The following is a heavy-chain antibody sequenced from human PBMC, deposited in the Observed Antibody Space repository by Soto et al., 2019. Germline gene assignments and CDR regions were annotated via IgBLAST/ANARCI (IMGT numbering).Heavy chain of an antibody. Sequence: GGSLRLSCAASGFTFSSYAMSWVRQAPGKGLEWVSAISGSGSSTYYADSVKGRFTISRDNSKNTLYLQMNSLRAEDTAVYYWANVGSDYGDYNVDYWGQGTLVTGSS. CDR1: GFTFSSYA. CDR2: ISGSGSST. D-gene: IGHD4-17*01. V-gene: IGHV3-23*01. J-gene: IGHJ4*02. CDR3: ANVGSDYGDYNVDY.